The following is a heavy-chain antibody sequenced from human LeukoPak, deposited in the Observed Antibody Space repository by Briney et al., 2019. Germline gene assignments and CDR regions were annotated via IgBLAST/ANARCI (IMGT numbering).Heavy chain of an antibody. Sequence: GGSLRLSCAASGFTFGTYYMKWVRQAPGKGLDWVANINQDGSEKNYVDSVKGRFTISRDNAKNSLYLLLNSLRVEDTAVYYCATYCGANGCNSLGGYWGQGTLVTVSS. CDR1: GFTFGTYY. J-gene: IGHJ4*02. V-gene: IGHV3-7*01. CDR2: INQDGSEK. D-gene: IGHD4/OR15-4a*01. CDR3: ATYCGANGCNSLGGY.